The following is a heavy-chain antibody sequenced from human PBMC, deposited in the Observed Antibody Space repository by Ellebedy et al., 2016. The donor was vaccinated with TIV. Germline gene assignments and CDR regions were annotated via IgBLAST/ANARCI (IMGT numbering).Heavy chain of an antibody. CDR1: GITFKNAW. D-gene: IGHD5-24*01. CDR2: IRSSSEGGTT. Sequence: PGGSLRLSFATSGITFKNAWMSWVRQAPGKGLEWVGRIRSSSEGGTTEDAEPVKGRFIISRDDSKSTLYLQMNSLTTEDTAIYYCTTADRVEGDGRGYWGQGTLVTVSS. J-gene: IGHJ4*02. CDR3: TTADRVEGDGRGY. V-gene: IGHV3-15*01.